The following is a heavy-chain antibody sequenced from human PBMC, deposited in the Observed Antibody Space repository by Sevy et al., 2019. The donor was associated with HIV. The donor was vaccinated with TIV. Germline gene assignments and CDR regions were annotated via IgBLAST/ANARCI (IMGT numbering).Heavy chain of an antibody. Sequence: ASVKVSCKASGYTFTSYAMHWVRQAPGQRLEWMGWINAGNGNTKYSQKFQGRVTITRDTSASTAYMELSSLGSEDTAVYYCARDKGYCSGGSCWRYFDYWGQGTLVTVSS. J-gene: IGHJ4*02. CDR3: ARDKGYCSGGSCWRYFDY. V-gene: IGHV1-3*01. CDR2: INAGNGNT. D-gene: IGHD2-15*01. CDR1: GYTFTSYA.